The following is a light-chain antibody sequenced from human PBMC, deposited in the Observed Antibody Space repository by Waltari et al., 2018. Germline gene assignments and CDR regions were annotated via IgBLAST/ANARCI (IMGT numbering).Light chain of an antibody. Sequence: QSALTQPASVSGSPGQSITISCTGTSSDVGGYAYLSGYQQHPGKAPKLMIYDVNNRPSGVSSRFSGSKSGNTASLTISGLQAEDEADYYCNSYTTSSTRVFGGGTKLTVL. CDR1: SSDVGGYAY. J-gene: IGLJ3*02. CDR3: NSYTTSSTRV. V-gene: IGLV2-14*03. CDR2: DVN.